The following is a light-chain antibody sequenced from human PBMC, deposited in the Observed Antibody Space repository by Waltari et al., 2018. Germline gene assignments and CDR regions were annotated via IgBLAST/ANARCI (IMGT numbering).Light chain of an antibody. CDR3: CSYAGSGTYV. V-gene: IGLV2-23*02. J-gene: IGLJ1*01. CDR2: EVI. Sequence: QSALTQPASVSGTPGQSITISCPGNNSDVGNYNLVSWYQHHPGEAPKLMICEVIKRPSGVSNRFSGSKSGNTASLTISGLQAEDEADYYCCSYAGSGTYVFGTGTKVTVL. CDR1: NSDVGNYNL.